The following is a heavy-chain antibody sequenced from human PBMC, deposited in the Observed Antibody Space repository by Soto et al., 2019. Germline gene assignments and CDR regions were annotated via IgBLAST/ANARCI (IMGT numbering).Heavy chain of an antibody. CDR3: ARGPSKTNYGMDI. J-gene: IGHJ6*02. Sequence: SLRLSCAASGFTFSGSAMHWVRQASGKGLEWVGRIRSKANSYATAYAASVKGRFTISRHDSKNTAYLQMNSLRAEDTAVYYCARGPSKTNYGMDIWGQGTTVTVSS. CDR2: IRSKANSYAT. CDR1: GFTFSGSA. V-gene: IGHV3-73*01.